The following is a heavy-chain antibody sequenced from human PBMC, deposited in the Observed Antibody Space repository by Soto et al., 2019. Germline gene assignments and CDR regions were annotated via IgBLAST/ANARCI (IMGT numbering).Heavy chain of an antibody. V-gene: IGHV4-39*01. CDR3: ARQIGRGSWSLDH. Sequence: QLQLQESGPGLVKPAETVSVTCTVSGGSISSSDYWWGWIRQPPGKGLEWIGSIYYSGSTHYIPSLKSRVIMSVDTSKNQFSLRLSSVTAADTAVYYCARQIGRGSWSLDHWGQGTLVTVSS. J-gene: IGHJ4*02. D-gene: IGHD6-13*01. CDR1: GGSISSSDYW. CDR2: IYYSGST.